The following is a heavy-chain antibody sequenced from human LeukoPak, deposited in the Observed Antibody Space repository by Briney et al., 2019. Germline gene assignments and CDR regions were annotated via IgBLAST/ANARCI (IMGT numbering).Heavy chain of an antibody. CDR3: ARQRGAPRYGMDV. J-gene: IGHJ6*02. D-gene: IGHD3-10*01. CDR2: IYYSGST. Sequence: SETLSLTCTVSGGSISSYYWSWIRQPPGKGLEWIGYIYYSGSTNYNPSLKSRVTISVDTSKNQFSLKLSSVTAADTAVYYCARQRGAPRYGMDVWGQGTTVTVSS. V-gene: IGHV4-59*08. CDR1: GGSISSYY.